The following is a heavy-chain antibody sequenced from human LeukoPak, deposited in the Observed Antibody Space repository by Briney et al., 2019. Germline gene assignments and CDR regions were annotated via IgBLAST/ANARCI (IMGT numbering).Heavy chain of an antibody. CDR1: GGSISSYY. CDR2: IYYSGST. Sequence: SETLSLTCTVSGGSISSYYWSWIRQPPGKGLEWIGYIYYSGSTYYNPSLKSRVTISVDTSKNQFSLKLSSVTAADTAVYYCASALGYCSGGICLNWFDPWGQGTLVAVSS. J-gene: IGHJ5*02. V-gene: IGHV4-59*08. D-gene: IGHD2-15*01. CDR3: ASALGYCSGGICLNWFDP.